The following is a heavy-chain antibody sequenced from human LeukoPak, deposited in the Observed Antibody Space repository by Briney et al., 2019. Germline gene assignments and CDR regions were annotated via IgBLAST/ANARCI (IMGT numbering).Heavy chain of an antibody. CDR3: ATNVPGTTYFDP. Sequence: PSETLSLTCAVYGGSFSGYYWNWIRQPPGKGLEWIGEINHSGSTNYNPSLKSRVTISVDTSKNQFSLNLTSVTAADTAIYYCATNVPGTTYFDPWGQGTLVTVSS. V-gene: IGHV4-34*01. CDR2: INHSGST. J-gene: IGHJ4*02. D-gene: IGHD1-14*01. CDR1: GGSFSGYY.